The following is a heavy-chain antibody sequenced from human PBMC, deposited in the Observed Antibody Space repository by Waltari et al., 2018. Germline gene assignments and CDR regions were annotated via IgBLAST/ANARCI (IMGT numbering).Heavy chain of an antibody. Sequence: QVQLQESGPGLVKPSQTLSLTCTVSGGSISSGDYYWSWIRQPPGKGLAWIGYIYYSGSTYYNPSLKSRVTISVDTSKNQFSLKLSSVTAADTAVYYCARGEEIWWYRFEYFQHWGQGTLVTVSS. CDR2: IYYSGST. CDR3: ARGEEIWWYRFEYFQH. CDR1: GGSISSGDYY. V-gene: IGHV4-30-4*08. J-gene: IGHJ1*01. D-gene: IGHD2-15*01.